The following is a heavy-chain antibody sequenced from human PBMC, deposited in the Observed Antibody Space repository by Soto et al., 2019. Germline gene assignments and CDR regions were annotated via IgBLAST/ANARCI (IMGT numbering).Heavy chain of an antibody. CDR3: ARTINFGLPGNGMDV. V-gene: IGHV3-74*01. Sequence: GGSLRLSCAASGFTFSTYWMHWVRQAPGKGLVWVSRIHSDGITTLYADSVTGRFTISRDNARNSLYLQMNSLRAEDTAVYYCARTINFGLPGNGMDVWGQGTTVTVSS. CDR2: IHSDGITT. J-gene: IGHJ6*02. CDR1: GFTFSTYW. D-gene: IGHD3-16*01.